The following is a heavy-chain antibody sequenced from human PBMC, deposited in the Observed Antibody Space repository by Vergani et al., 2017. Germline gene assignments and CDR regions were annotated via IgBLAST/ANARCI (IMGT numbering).Heavy chain of an antibody. CDR3: ARVAAVVVARRYMDV. J-gene: IGHJ6*03. D-gene: IGHD2-15*01. CDR2: INHSGSN. V-gene: IGHV4-34*01. CDR1: GGSFSGYY. Sequence: QVQLQQWGAGLLKPSETLSLTCAVYGGSFSGYYWSWVRQPPGKGLEWIGEINHSGSNNYNPSLKSRVTISVDTSKNQFSLKLSTGTAADTAVYYCARVAAVVVARRYMDVWGKGTTVTVSS.